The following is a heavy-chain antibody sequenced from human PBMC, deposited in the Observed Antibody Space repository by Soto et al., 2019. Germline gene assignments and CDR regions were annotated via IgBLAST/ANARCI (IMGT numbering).Heavy chain of an antibody. CDR2: ISYDGSNK. J-gene: IGHJ4*02. CDR3: AKDYYYDSSGYYPPGVDY. D-gene: IGHD3-22*01. Sequence: GGSLRLSCAASGFTFSSYGMHWVRQAPGKGLEWVAVISYDGSNKYYADSVKGRFTISRDNSKNTLYLQMNSLRAEDTAVYYCAKDYYYDSSGYYPPGVDYWGQGTLVTVSS. V-gene: IGHV3-30*18. CDR1: GFTFSSYG.